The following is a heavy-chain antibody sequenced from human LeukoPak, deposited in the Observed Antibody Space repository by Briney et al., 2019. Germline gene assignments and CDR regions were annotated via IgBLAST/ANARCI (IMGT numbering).Heavy chain of an antibody. Sequence: ASVKVSCKASGYTFTSYYMHWVRQAPGQGLEWMGIINPSGGSTSYAQKFQGRVTMTRDMSTSTVYMELSSLRSEDTAVYYCARDREVVAATYWFDPWGQGTLVTVSS. CDR1: GYTFTSYY. CDR3: ARDREVVAATYWFDP. V-gene: IGHV1-46*01. J-gene: IGHJ5*02. CDR2: INPSGGST. D-gene: IGHD2-15*01.